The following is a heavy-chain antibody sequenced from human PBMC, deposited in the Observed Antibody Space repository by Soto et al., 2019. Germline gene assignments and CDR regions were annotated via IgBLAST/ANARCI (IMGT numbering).Heavy chain of an antibody. CDR1: GFSFGTYW. V-gene: IGHV3-7*03. Sequence: GGSLRLSCAVSGFSFGTYWMSWVRQAPGKXLEWLASIKQDGSERYYLDSVKGRFTISRDNAKDSLSLQMNSLRGEDTAFYYCARDVGPITIFGEALSGHFDFWGQGTLVTVSS. D-gene: IGHD3-3*01. CDR3: ARDVGPITIFGEALSGHFDF. J-gene: IGHJ4*02. CDR2: IKQDGSER.